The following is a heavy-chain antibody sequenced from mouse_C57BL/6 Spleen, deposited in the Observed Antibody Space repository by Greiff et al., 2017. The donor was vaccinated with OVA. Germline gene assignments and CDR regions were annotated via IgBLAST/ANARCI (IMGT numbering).Heavy chain of an antibody. CDR3: AKTNWDVWYFDY. D-gene: IGHD4-1*02. Sequence: VKVEESGPGLVAPSQSLSITCTVSGFSLTSYGVRWVRQPPGQGLEWLGVIWGDGSTNYHSALISRLSISKDNSKSQVFLKLNSLQTDDTATYYCAKTNWDVWYFDYWGQGTTLTVSS. CDR2: IWGDGST. V-gene: IGHV2-3*01. CDR1: GFSLTSYG. J-gene: IGHJ2*01.